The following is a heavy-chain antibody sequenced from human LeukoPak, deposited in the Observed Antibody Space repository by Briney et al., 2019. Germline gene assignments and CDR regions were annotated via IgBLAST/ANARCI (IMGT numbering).Heavy chain of an antibody. V-gene: IGHV3-74*01. Sequence: GGSLRLSCAASGFTFSDTWMHWVRQAPGKGLVWVSRIRSDGSDTRYAESVKGRFTISRDNAKNSLYLQMNSLRAEDTALYYCAKQYSGSYYSPLYFDYWGQGTLVTVSA. CDR1: GFTFSDTW. J-gene: IGHJ4*02. CDR3: AKQYSGSYYSPLYFDY. D-gene: IGHD1-26*01. CDR2: IRSDGSDT.